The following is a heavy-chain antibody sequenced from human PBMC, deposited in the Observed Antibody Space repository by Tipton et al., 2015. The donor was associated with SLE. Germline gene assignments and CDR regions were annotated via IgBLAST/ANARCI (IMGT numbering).Heavy chain of an antibody. D-gene: IGHD3-22*01. CDR3: ASLPGDYDSSGYSTFDY. V-gene: IGHV4-59*11. CDR2: IYYSGYT. CDR1: GGSITSHY. Sequence: TLSLTCTVSGGSITSHYWSWIRQPPGKELEWIGYIYYSGYTNYNPSLKSRVTISVDTSKNQFSLKLSSVTAADTAVYYCASLPGDYDSSGYSTFDYWGQGTLVTVSS. J-gene: IGHJ4*02.